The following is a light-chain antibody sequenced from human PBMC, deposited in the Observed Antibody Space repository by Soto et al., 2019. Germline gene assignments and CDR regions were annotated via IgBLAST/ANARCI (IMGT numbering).Light chain of an antibody. CDR3: CPYAGSYTWV. Sequence: QSALTQPRSVSGSPGQSVTISCTGTSSDVGGYNYVSWYQQHPGKAPKLMIYDVSKRPSGVPDRFSGSKSGNTASLTISGLQDEDEDDYYCCPYAGSYTWVFGGGTQLTVL. CDR2: DVS. V-gene: IGLV2-11*01. J-gene: IGLJ2*01. CDR1: SSDVGGYNY.